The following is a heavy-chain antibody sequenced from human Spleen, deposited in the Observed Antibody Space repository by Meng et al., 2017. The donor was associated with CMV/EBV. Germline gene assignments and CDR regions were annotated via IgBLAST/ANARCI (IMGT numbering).Heavy chain of an antibody. CDR3: ARVREHTSLGNYWFDP. J-gene: IGHJ5*02. V-gene: IGHV4-4*02. D-gene: IGHD3-16*01. CDR1: CASIPTTKW. CDR2: IDHSGNS. Sequence: SCASIPTTKWWTLVRQPPGKGLEWVGEIDHSGNSNSNPSLKSRLTLSLDTSKNHLSLRMTSVTAEDTAIYYCARVREHTSLGNYWFDPWGQGTLVTVSS.